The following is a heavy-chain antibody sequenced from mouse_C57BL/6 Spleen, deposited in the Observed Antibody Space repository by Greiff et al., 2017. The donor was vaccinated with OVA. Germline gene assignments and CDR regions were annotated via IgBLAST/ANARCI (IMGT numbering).Heavy chain of an antibody. D-gene: IGHD1-1*01. Sequence: QVQLQQSGAELVKPGASVKISCKASGYAFSSYWMNWVKQRPGKGLEWIGQIYPGDGDTNYNGKFKGKATLTADKSSSTAYIQLSSLTSEDSAVYYCAIETTVVADYAMDYWGQGTSVTVSS. CDR2: IYPGDGDT. V-gene: IGHV1-80*01. CDR3: AIETTVVADYAMDY. J-gene: IGHJ4*01. CDR1: GYAFSSYW.